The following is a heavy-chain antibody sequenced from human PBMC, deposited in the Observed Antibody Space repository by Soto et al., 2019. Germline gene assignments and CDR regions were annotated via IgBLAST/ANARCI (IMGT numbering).Heavy chain of an antibody. CDR2: ISYSGST. Sequence: SDTLSLTCTFPRGSIRSYYWSWIRQPPGKGLEWIGFISYSGSTYYSTSLKSRVTISVDTSKSQFSLNLSFVTAADTAVYYCATMGTPATGLYFFDYWGQGSLVTVS. V-gene: IGHV4-59*06. J-gene: IGHJ4*02. D-gene: IGHD2-15*01. CDR1: RGSIRSYY. CDR3: ATMGTPATGLYFFDY.